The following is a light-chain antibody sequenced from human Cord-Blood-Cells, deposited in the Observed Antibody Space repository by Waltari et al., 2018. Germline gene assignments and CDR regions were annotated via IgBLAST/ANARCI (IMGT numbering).Light chain of an antibody. V-gene: IGLV2-14*03. J-gene: IGLJ3*02. Sequence: QSALTQPASVSGSPGPSITISCTGTSSEVGGYNYVSWYQQHPGTAPKLMIYDVSKRPSGVSNRFSGSKSGSTASLTSSGLQAEDEADYYCSSYTSSSTLVFGGGTKLTVL. CDR3: SSYTSSSTLV. CDR2: DVS. CDR1: SSEVGGYNY.